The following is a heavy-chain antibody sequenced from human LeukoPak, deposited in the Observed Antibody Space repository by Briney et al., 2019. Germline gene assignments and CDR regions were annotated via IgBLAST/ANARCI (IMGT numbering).Heavy chain of an antibody. CDR3: AKTYRVVGANHFDY. J-gene: IGHJ4*02. CDR1: GFTVSSNY. V-gene: IGHV3-53*01. Sequence: GGSLRLSCAASGFTVSSNYMSWVRQAPGKGLEWVSVIYSGGSTYYADSVKGRFTISRDNSKNTLYLQMNSLRAEDTAVYYCAKTYRVVGANHFDYWGQGTLVTVSS. D-gene: IGHD1-26*01. CDR2: IYSGGST.